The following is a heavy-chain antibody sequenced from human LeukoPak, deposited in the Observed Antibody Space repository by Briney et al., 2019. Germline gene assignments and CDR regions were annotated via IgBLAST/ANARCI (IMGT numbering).Heavy chain of an antibody. Sequence: SETLSLTCTVSGDSISSGDYYWSWIRQPAGKGLEWIGRISSSGSTNYNPSLKSRVTISVDTSKNQFSLKLTSVTAADTAVYFCARGGYYGSGNDFRFDPWGQGTLVTVSS. CDR1: GDSISSGDYY. CDR2: ISSSGST. J-gene: IGHJ5*02. V-gene: IGHV4-61*02. CDR3: ARGGYYGSGNDFRFDP. D-gene: IGHD3-10*01.